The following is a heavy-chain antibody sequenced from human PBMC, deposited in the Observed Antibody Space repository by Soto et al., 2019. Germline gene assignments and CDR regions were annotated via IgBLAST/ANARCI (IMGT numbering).Heavy chain of an antibody. J-gene: IGHJ6*04. D-gene: IGHD3-3*01. CDR1: GGSFSDYY. CDR2: INHSGST. V-gene: IGHV4-34*01. CDR3: ARARKGSGSDYYYHYGMDV. Sequence: SETLSLTXSVYGGSFSDYYWSWIRQPPGKGLEWIGEINHSGSTNYNPSLKSRVTISVHTSKNQFSLKLSSVTAADTAVYCCARARKGSGSDYYYHYGMDVWGKGTTVTVSS.